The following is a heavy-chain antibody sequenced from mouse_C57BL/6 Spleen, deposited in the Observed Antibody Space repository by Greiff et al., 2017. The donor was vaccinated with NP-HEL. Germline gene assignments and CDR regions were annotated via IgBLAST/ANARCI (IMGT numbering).Heavy chain of an antibody. CDR2: INPNNGGT. CDR1: GYTFTDYY. J-gene: IGHJ2*01. Sequence: EVQLQQSGPELVKPGASVKISCKASGYTFTDYYMNWVKPSHGKSLEWIGDINPNNGGTSYNQKCKGKATLTVDKSSSTAYMELRSLTSEDSAVYYCARSTTAQATSYFDYWGQGTTLTVSS. D-gene: IGHD3-2*02. V-gene: IGHV1-26*01. CDR3: ARSTTAQATSYFDY.